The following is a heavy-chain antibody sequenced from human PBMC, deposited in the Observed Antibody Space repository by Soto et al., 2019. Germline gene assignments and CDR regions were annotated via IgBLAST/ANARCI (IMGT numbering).Heavy chain of an antibody. D-gene: IGHD5-18*01. V-gene: IGHV3-23*01. Sequence: GGSLRLSCAASGFTFSSYAMSWVRQAPGKGLEWVSAISGSGGSTYYADSVKGRFTISRDNSKNTLYLQMNSLRAEDTAVYYCAKSCDRDSYGYGDYYYYGMDVWGQGTTVTVSS. CDR3: AKSCDRDSYGYGDYYYYGMDV. CDR1: GFTFSSYA. J-gene: IGHJ6*02. CDR2: ISGSGGST.